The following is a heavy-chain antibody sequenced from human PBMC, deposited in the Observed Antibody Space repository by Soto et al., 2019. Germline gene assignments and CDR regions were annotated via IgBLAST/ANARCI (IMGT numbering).Heavy chain of an antibody. D-gene: IGHD3-22*01. V-gene: IGHV4-59*01. CDR1: GGSISSYY. CDR2: FYYSGST. J-gene: IGHJ4*02. CDR3: ARVKYDSSGYYRGFDF. Sequence: KTSETLSLTCTVSGGSISSYYWSWIRQPPGKGLEWIGYFYYSGSTNYNPSLKSRVTISVDTSKNQFSLKLSSVTAADTAVYYCARVKYDSSGYYRGFDFWGQGTLVTVSS.